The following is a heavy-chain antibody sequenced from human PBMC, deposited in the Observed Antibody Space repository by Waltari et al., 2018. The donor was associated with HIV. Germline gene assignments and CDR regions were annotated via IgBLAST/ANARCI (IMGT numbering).Heavy chain of an antibody. CDR3: VRDPKTSWGELDY. V-gene: IGHV3-48*02. D-gene: IGHD3-16*01. CDR1: GFVFSSYS. CDR2: ISSSGSTI. Sequence: EVQLVESGGGLVQPEESLRLSCAASGFVFSSYSMNWVRQAPGEGLEWSSVISSSGSTIYYADSVKGRFTVSRDNAENSLYLQMNSLRDEDTAVYYCVRDPKTSWGELDYWGQGTLVAVSS. J-gene: IGHJ4*02.